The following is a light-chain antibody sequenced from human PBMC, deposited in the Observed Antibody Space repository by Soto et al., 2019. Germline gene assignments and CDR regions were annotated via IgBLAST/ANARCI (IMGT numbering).Light chain of an antibody. CDR2: EVS. CDR1: RSDIGAYNY. Sequence: QSALTQPASVSGSPGQSITISCTGSRSDIGAYNYVSWFQQYPGKAPKLIISEVSNRPSGVSNRFSGSKSGTAASLPISGLQTEDEADYFCFSFTTDWTHVFGTGTKLTVL. CDR3: FSFTTDWTHV. J-gene: IGLJ1*01. V-gene: IGLV2-14*01.